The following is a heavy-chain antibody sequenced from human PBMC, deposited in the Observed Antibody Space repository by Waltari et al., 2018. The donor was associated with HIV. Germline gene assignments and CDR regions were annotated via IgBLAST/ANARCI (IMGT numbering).Heavy chain of an antibody. D-gene: IGHD3-16*01. V-gene: IGHV3-73*02. Sequence: VQLVESGGGLVQPGGSLKLSCAASGFPFSDSAVHWVRQASGKGLEWVGHIRTKPYTFATIYAESVKGRFTFSRDDSKNTAYLEMDSLKTEDTAMYYCTTAPGGDYWGQGTLVTVSS. CDR1: GFPFSDSA. CDR2: IRTKPYTFAT. J-gene: IGHJ4*02. CDR3: TTAPGGDY.